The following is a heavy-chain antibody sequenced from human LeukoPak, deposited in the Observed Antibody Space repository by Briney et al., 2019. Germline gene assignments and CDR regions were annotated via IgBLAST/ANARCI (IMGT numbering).Heavy chain of an antibody. CDR3: ARQGSSGELLRH. J-gene: IGHJ4*02. V-gene: IGHV4-34*01. CDR2: IDHSGNS. D-gene: IGHD3-10*01. Sequence: PSETLSLSCVVYGGSFSGYYWAWIRQPPGKGLEWIGEIDHSGNSNSNPSLKSRVTISADTSKKQFSLKLKSVTAADTAVYYCARQGSSGELLRHWGQGTQVTVSP. CDR1: GGSFSGYY.